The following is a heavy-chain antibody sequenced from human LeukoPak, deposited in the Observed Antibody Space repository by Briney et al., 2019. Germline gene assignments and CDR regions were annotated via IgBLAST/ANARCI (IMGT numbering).Heavy chain of an antibody. Sequence: GGSLRLSCAASGFTFSSYGMHWVRQAPGKGLEWVAFIRYDGSNKYYADSVKGRFTISRDNSKNTLYLQMNSLRAEDTAVYYCAQLSGYETSGILDYWGQGTLVTVSS. D-gene: IGHD5-12*01. CDR2: IRYDGSNK. V-gene: IGHV3-30*02. J-gene: IGHJ4*02. CDR1: GFTFSSYG. CDR3: AQLSGYETSGILDY.